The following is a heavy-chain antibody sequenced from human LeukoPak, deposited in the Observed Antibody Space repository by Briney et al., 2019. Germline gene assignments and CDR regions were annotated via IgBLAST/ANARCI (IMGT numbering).Heavy chain of an antibody. J-gene: IGHJ4*02. CDR1: GGSISSGGYY. Sequence: PSQTLSLTCTVSGGSISSGGYYWSWIRQPPGKGLEWIGYIYHSGSTYYNPSLKSRVTISVDRSKNQFSLKLSSVTAADTAVYYCARDRRYYGSGTVGYFDYWGQGTLVTVSS. D-gene: IGHD3-10*01. V-gene: IGHV4-30-2*01. CDR2: IYHSGST. CDR3: ARDRRYYGSGTVGYFDY.